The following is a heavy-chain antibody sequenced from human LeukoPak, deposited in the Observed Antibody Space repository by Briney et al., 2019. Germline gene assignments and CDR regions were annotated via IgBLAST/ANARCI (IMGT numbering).Heavy chain of an antibody. J-gene: IGHJ4*02. CDR2: INHSGST. CDR3: ARGLTPLLLWFGE. V-gene: IGHV4-34*01. CDR1: GGSFGGYY. D-gene: IGHD3-10*01. Sequence: SETLSLTCAVYGGSFGGYYWSWIRQPPGKGLEWIGEINHSGSTNYNPSLKSRVTISVDTSKNQFSLELSSVTAADTAVYYCARGLTPLLLWFGEGGQGTLVTVSS.